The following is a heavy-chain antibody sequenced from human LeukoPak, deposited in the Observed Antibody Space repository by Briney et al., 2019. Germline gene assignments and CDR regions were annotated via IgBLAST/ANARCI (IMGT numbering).Heavy chain of an antibody. Sequence: SETLSLTCTVSGGSISSSSYYWGWIRQPPGKGLEWIGSIYYSGSTYYNPSLKSRVTISVDTSKNQFSLKLSSVTAADTAVYYCARLDGTTMVRGVPQSFDYWGQGTLVTVSS. D-gene: IGHD3-10*01. CDR3: ARLDGTTMVRGVPQSFDY. CDR2: IYYSGST. J-gene: IGHJ4*02. V-gene: IGHV4-39*01. CDR1: GGSISSSSYY.